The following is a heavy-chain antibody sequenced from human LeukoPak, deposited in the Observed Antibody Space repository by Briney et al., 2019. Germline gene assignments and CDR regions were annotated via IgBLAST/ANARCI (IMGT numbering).Heavy chain of an antibody. V-gene: IGHV3-48*03. CDR1: GFTFSRFE. D-gene: IGHD3-22*01. J-gene: IGHJ4*02. Sequence: GGSLRLSCVASGFTFSRFELNWVRQAPGKGLEWVSHISTGTYIAYADSVKGRFTISRDNARNSLYLEMNSLRAEDTAVYYCTREQDREAAATIVGDYWGQGTLVTVSS. CDR2: ISTGTYI. CDR3: TREQDREAAATIVGDY.